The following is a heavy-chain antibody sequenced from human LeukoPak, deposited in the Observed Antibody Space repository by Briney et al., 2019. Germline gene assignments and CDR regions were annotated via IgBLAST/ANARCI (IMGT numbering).Heavy chain of an antibody. CDR1: GFTFSSYS. V-gene: IGHV3-21*01. J-gene: IGHJ6*03. CDR2: ISSSSSYI. Sequence: GGSLRLSCAASGFTFSSYSMNWVRQAPGKWLEWVSSISSSSSYIYYADSVKGRFTISRDNAKNSLYLQMNSLRAEETAVYYFATQAYRSSWYYYYYYYMDVWGKGTTVTVSS. D-gene: IGHD6-13*01. CDR3: ATQAYRSSWYYYYYYYMDV.